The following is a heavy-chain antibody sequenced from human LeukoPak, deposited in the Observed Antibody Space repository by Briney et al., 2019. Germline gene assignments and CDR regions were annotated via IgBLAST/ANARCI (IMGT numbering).Heavy chain of an antibody. CDR2: MYHSGIT. CDR3: ARLTPGKNWFDP. J-gene: IGHJ5*02. V-gene: IGHV4-38-2*01. CDR1: GYSINSAYY. Sequence: PSETLSLTCAVSGYSINSAYYCGWIRQPPGKGLEWIASMYHSGITYYNSSLKSRATISVDTSKNQFSLKLNSVTAADTSVYYCARLTPGKNWFDPWGHGTLVTVSS. D-gene: IGHD3-10*01.